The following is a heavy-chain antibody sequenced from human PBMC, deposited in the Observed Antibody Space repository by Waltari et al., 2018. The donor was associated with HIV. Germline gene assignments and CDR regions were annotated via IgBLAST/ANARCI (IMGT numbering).Heavy chain of an antibody. CDR3: ARRFPLRYFVG. CDR1: GASLSGYY. Sequence: QVQLQQWGAGLLKPSETLSLTCGVYGASLSGYYWSWVRQPPGKGLEWIGEINHSGSTNYNPSLKSRVTISVDTSKNQFSLKLSSVTAADTAVYYCARRFPLRYFVGWGQGTLVTVSS. J-gene: IGHJ4*02. V-gene: IGHV4-34*01. CDR2: INHSGST. D-gene: IGHD3-9*01.